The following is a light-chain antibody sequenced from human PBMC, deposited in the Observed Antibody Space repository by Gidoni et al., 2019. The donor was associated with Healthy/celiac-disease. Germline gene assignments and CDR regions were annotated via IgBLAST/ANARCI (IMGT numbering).Light chain of an antibody. J-gene: IGKJ4*01. Sequence: EIVLTQSPGTLSLSPGERATLSCRASQSVSSSYLAWYQQKPGQAPRLLIYGASSRATGIPDRFSGSWSGTDPTLTISRLEPEDFAVYYCQQYGSSPLTFGGGTKVEIK. CDR2: GAS. V-gene: IGKV3-20*01. CDR1: QSVSSSY. CDR3: QQYGSSPLT.